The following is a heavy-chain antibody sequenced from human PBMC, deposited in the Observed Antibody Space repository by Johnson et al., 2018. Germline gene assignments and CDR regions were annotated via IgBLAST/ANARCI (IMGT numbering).Heavy chain of an antibody. D-gene: IGHD4-17*01. V-gene: IGHV3-20*01. CDR2: INWNGGST. CDR1: GFTFDDYG. CDR3: GRDNPYGRGVYGMDV. Sequence: VQLVQSGGGVVRPGGSLRLSCAASGFTFDDYGMSWVRQAPGKGLEWVSGINWNGGSTGYADSVKGRFTISRDNAKNSLYLKMNSLGAEDTALYHCGRDNPYGRGVYGMDVWGQGTTVTGSS. J-gene: IGHJ6*02.